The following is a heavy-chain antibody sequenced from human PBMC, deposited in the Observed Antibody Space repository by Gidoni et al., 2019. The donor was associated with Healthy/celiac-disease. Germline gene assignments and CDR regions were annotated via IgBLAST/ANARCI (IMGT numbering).Heavy chain of an antibody. D-gene: IGHD6-13*01. CDR2: INPNSGGT. V-gene: IGHV1-2*06. CDR1: GYTFTGYY. CDR3: ARASLRGYSSSWFDY. J-gene: IGHJ4*02. Sequence: QVQLVQSGAEVKKPGASVKVYCKAYGYTFTGYYMHWVRQAPGQGLEWMGRINPNSGGTNYAQKFQGRVTMTRDTSISTAYMELSRLRSDDTAVYYCARASLRGYSSSWFDYWGQGTLVTVSS.